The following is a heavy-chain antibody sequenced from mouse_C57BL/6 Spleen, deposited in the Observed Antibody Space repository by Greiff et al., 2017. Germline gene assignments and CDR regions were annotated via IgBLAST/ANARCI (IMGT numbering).Heavy chain of an antibody. V-gene: IGHV1-64*01. CDR2: IHPNSGST. J-gene: IGHJ3*01. CDR3: ARSLLNWFAY. D-gene: IGHD2-1*01. CDR1: GYTFTSYW. Sequence: QVQLKQPGAELVKPGASVKLSCKASGYTFTSYWMHWVKQRPGQGLEWIGMIHPNSGSTNYNEKFKSKATLTVDKSSSTAYMQLSSLTSEDSAVYYCARSLLNWFAYWGQGTLVTVSA.